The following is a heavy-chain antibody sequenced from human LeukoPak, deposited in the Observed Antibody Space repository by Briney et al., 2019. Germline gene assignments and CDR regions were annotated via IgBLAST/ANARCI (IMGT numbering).Heavy chain of an antibody. CDR1: GGSISSYY. J-gene: IGHJ4*02. CDR2: IYYSGST. Sequence: SETLSLTCTVSGGSISSYYWSWIRQPPGKGLEWIGYIYYSGSTNYNPSLKSRVTISVDTSKNQFSLKLSFVTAADTAVYYCARVKDGITIFGVVIEYFDYWGQGTLVTVSS. V-gene: IGHV4-59*01. D-gene: IGHD3-3*01. CDR3: ARVKDGITIFGVVIEYFDY.